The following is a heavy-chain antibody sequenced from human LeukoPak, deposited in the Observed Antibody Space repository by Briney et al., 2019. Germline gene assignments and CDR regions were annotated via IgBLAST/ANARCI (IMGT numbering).Heavy chain of an antibody. CDR3: ARGGYDFWSGHYTDWFDP. V-gene: IGHV4-34*01. Sequence: SETLSLTCTVSGGSISSYYWSWIRQPPGKGLEWIGEINHSGSTNYNPSLKSRVTISVDTSKNQFSLKLSSVTAADTAVYYCARGGYDFWSGHYTDWFDPWGQGTLVTVSS. D-gene: IGHD3-3*01. J-gene: IGHJ5*02. CDR2: INHSGST. CDR1: GGSISSYY.